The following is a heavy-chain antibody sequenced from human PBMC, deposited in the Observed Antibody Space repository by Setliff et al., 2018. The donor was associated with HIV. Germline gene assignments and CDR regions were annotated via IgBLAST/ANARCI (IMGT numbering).Heavy chain of an antibody. CDR1: GGSISSYY. Sequence: SETLSLTCTVSGGSISSYYWSWIRQPAGKGLEWIGHIYTSGSTNYNPSLKSRVTMSVDTSKNQFSLKLSSVTAADTAVHYCARVSSTYWYSIFRNYYYHMDVWGKGTTVTVSS. V-gene: IGHV4-4*07. D-gene: IGHD2-8*02. CDR2: IYTSGST. J-gene: IGHJ6*03. CDR3: ARVSSTYWYSIFRNYYYHMDV.